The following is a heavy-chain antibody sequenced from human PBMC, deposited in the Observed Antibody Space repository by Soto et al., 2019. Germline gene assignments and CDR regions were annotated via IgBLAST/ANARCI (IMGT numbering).Heavy chain of an antibody. J-gene: IGHJ3*02. Sequence: GGALRLSCAASGFTFSSYTMRWVRQAPGKGLEWVSTISGSGGDTYYADSVKGRFTISRDNSKNTLYLQMNSLRAEDTAIYYCVKKMSTPPTSDFDTRGQGTTVTVSS. D-gene: IGHD2-2*01. CDR1: GFTFSSYT. CDR3: VKKMSTPPTSDFDT. CDR2: ISGSGGDT. V-gene: IGHV3-23*01.